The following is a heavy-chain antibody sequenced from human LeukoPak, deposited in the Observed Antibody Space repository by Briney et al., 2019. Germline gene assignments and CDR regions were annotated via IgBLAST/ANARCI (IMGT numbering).Heavy chain of an antibody. CDR1: GFTFSHYW. CDR2: IKKDGSER. J-gene: IGHJ4*02. CDR3: ARQADTAMLIWSFTDY. V-gene: IGHV3-7*01. Sequence: GGSLRLSCAASGFTFSHYWMTWVRQAPGKGLEWVANIKKDGSERDYVDSVKGRFTISRDNAKNSLYLQMNSLRAEDTALYYCARQADTAMLIWSFTDYWGQGTLVTVSS. D-gene: IGHD5-18*01.